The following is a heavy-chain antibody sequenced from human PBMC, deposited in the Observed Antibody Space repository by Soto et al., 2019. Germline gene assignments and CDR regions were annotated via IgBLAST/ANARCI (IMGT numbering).Heavy chain of an antibody. J-gene: IGHJ6*02. CDR1: GFTFSSYG. Sequence: QVQLVESGGGVVQPGRSLRLSCAASGFTFSSYGMHWVRQAPGKGLEWVAVIWYDGSNKYYADSVKGRFTISRDNSKNTLYLQMNSLRAEDTAVYYCARDNGTWFGELDYYYYGMDVWGQGTTVTVSS. V-gene: IGHV3-33*01. D-gene: IGHD3-10*01. CDR2: IWYDGSNK. CDR3: ARDNGTWFGELDYYYYGMDV.